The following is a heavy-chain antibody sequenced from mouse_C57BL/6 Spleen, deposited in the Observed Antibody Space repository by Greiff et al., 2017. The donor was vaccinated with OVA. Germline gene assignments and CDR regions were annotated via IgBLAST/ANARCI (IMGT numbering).Heavy chain of an antibody. V-gene: IGHV5-4*01. CDR2: ISDGGSYT. CDR1: GFTFSSYA. CDR3: ARDKVGRGYYFDY. Sequence: EVNVVESGGGLVKPGGSLKLSCAASGFTFSSYAMSWVRQTPEKRLEWVATISDGGSYTYYPDNVKGRFTISRDNAKNNLYLQMSHLKSEDTAMYYCARDKVGRGYYFDYWGQGTTLTVSS. D-gene: IGHD4-1*01. J-gene: IGHJ2*01.